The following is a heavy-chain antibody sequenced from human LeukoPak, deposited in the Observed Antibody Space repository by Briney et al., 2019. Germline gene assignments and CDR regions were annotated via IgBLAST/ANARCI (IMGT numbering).Heavy chain of an antibody. CDR1: GGSISSYY. CDR2: IYTSGST. V-gene: IGHV4-4*09. Sequence: SETLSLTCTVSGGSISSYYWSWIRQPPGKGLEWIGYIYTSGSTNYNPSLKSRVTISVDTSKNQFSLKLSSVTAADTAVYYCARTNTVTTLYYYYYHMDVWGKGTTVTVSS. CDR3: ARTNTVTTLYYYYYHMDV. J-gene: IGHJ6*03. D-gene: IGHD4-11*01.